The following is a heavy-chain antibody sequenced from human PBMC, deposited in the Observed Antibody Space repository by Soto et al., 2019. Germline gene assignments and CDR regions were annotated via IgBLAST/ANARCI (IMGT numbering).Heavy chain of an antibody. Sequence: GSLRLSCAASGFTFSSYSMNWVRQAPGKGLEWVSSISSSSSYIYYADSVKGRFTISRDNAKNSLYLQMNSLRAEDTAVYYCATVRTYYYDSSGYYPDSWGQGTLVTVSS. J-gene: IGHJ5*01. CDR2: ISSSSSYI. CDR1: GFTFSSYS. D-gene: IGHD3-22*01. CDR3: ATVRTYYYDSSGYYPDS. V-gene: IGHV3-21*01.